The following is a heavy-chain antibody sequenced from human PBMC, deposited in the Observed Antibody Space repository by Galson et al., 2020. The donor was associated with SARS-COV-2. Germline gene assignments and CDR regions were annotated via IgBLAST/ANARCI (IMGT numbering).Heavy chain of an antibody. D-gene: IGHD5-12*01. CDR3: ARHVSDGYNYSTCWFDP. CDR2: IDPSDSYT. CDR1: GYSFTIYW. V-gene: IGHV5-10-1*01. J-gene: IGHJ5*02. Sequence: HGESLKISCKGSGYSFTIYWIIWVRQMPGKGLEWMGRIDPSDSYTNYSPSFQGHVTIPADKSISTAYLQWSSLTASDTAMYYCARHVSDGYNYSTCWFDPWGKGTLVTVSS.